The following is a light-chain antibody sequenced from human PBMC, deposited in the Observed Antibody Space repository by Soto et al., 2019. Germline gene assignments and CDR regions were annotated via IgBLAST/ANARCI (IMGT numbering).Light chain of an antibody. CDR2: GAS. J-gene: IGKJ1*01. CDR3: QQYNDWPPNRT. Sequence: EVVMTQSPVTLSVSPGERATLSCRASQSITTNLAWYQQKPGQAPRLLIYGASTRATGVPARFSGSGSGTQFTLTISSLQSEDFALYYCQQYNDWPPNRTFGQGTRVDFK. V-gene: IGKV3-15*01. CDR1: QSITTN.